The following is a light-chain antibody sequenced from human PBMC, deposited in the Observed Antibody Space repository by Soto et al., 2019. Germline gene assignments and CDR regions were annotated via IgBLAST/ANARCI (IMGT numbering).Light chain of an antibody. Sequence: EIVLTQSPGTLSLSPGERATLSCRASQSVSSSYLAWYQQKPGQAPRLLIYGASSRATGIPDRFSGSGSGTDFSLTIRRLEPEDFAVYYCQQYDSSSEITFGQGTRLEIK. V-gene: IGKV3-20*01. CDR2: GAS. CDR1: QSVSSSY. J-gene: IGKJ5*01. CDR3: QQYDSSSEIT.